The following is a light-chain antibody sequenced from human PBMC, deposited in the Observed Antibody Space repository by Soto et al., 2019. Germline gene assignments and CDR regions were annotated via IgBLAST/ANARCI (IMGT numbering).Light chain of an antibody. CDR3: HQFYNTPRT. Sequence: DIVMTQSPDSLTVSLGERATINCKTSQSDLYSSTNKNYLAWYQQKPGQPPKLLIYWASTRESGVPDRFSGSGSGTDFTLTISSLQAEDVAVYYCHQFYNTPRTFGQGTKLEIK. CDR1: QSDLYSSTNKNY. V-gene: IGKV4-1*01. CDR2: WAS. J-gene: IGKJ2*01.